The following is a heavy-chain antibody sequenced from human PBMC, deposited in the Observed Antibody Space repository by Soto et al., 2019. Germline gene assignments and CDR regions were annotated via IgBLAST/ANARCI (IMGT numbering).Heavy chain of an antibody. CDR2: ISGGGETI. CDR1: RFTFSDYS. V-gene: IGHV3-48*02. J-gene: IGHJ4*02. CDR3: AGESPSSNGRQTRYFTY. D-gene: IGHD2-21*01. Sequence: EVQLVESGGDLVQPGGSLRLSCAASRFTFSDYSMNWVRQAPGKGLEWVSYISGGGETIYYADSVRGRFTISRDNAKNSLFWKRNGRREEDTAVYYWAGESPSSNGRQTRYFTYWGQGTLVPVSA.